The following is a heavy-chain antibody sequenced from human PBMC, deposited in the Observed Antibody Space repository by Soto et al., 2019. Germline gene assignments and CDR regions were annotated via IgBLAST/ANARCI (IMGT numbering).Heavy chain of an antibody. J-gene: IGHJ4*02. D-gene: IGHD3-10*01. V-gene: IGHV3-23*01. CDR2: ISASGGST. CDR1: GFTFSSYA. CDR3: AKDSSYTGYFDY. Sequence: PGGSLRLSCAASGFTFSSYAMSWVRQAPGKGLEWFSSISASGGSTYYADSVKGRFTISRDNSKNTLYLQMYSLGAEDTAVYYCAKDSSYTGYFDYCGQGTLVTVSS.